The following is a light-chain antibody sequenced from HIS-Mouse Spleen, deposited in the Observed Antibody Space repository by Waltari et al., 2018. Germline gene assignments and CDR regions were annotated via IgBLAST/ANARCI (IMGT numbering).Light chain of an antibody. V-gene: IGLV2-14*01. CDR2: EVS. Sequence: QSALTQPASVSGSPGQSITISCTGTSSDVGRYHYGPWSQQHPGKAPKLMIYEVSNRPSGVSNRFSGSKSGNTASLTISGLQAEDEADYYCSSYTSSSTLLYVFGTGTKVTVL. J-gene: IGLJ1*01. CDR3: SSYTSSSTLLYV. CDR1: SSDVGRYHY.